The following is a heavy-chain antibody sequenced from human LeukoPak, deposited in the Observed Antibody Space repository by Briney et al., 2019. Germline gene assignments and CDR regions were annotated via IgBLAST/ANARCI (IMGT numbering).Heavy chain of an antibody. CDR1: GFTFSSYS. CDR2: ISSSSSYI. D-gene: IGHD2-2*01. V-gene: IGHV3-21*01. Sequence: GGSLRLSCAASGFTFSSYSMNWVRQAPGKGLEWVSSISSSSSYIYYADSVKGRFTISRDNAKNSLYLRMNSLRAEDTAVYYCAREEGVPAATNWGQGTLVTVYS. J-gene: IGHJ4*02. CDR3: AREEGVPAATN.